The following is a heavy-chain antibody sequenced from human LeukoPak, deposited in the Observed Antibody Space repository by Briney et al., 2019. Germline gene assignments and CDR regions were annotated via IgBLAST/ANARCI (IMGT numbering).Heavy chain of an antibody. J-gene: IGHJ4*02. CDR1: GGSFSGYY. Sequence: SETLSLTCAVYGGSFSGYYWSWIRQPPGKGLEWIGEINHSGRTNYNPSLKSRVTISVDTSKNQFSLKLSSVTAADTAVYYCARGREQWPRGPFDYWGQGTLVTVSS. V-gene: IGHV4-34*01. D-gene: IGHD6-19*01. CDR2: INHSGRT. CDR3: ARGREQWPRGPFDY.